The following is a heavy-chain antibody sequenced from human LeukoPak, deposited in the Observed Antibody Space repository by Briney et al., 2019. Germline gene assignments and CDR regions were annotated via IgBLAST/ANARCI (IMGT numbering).Heavy chain of an antibody. CDR3: ARSGYSYGPKLGFFDY. Sequence: ASVNVSCKASGYTFTGYYMHWVRQAPGQGLEWMGWINPNSGGTNYAQKFQGWVTMTRDTSISTAYMELSRLRSDDTAVYYCARSGYSYGPKLGFFDYWGQGTLVTVSS. CDR1: GYTFTGYY. CDR2: INPNSGGT. J-gene: IGHJ4*02. V-gene: IGHV1-2*04. D-gene: IGHD5-18*01.